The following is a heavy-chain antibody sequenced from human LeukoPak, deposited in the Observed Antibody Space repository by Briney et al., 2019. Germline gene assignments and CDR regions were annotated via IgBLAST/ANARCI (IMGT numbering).Heavy chain of an antibody. CDR3: ARADYYGSPGHFGMDV. V-gene: IGHV3-23*01. CDR2: ISGSGGST. Sequence: PGGSLRLSCAASGFTFSSYAMSWVRQAPGKGLEWVSAISGSGGSTYYADSVKGRFTISRDNAKNSLDLQMNSLRVEDTGVYYCARADYYGSPGHFGMDVWGRGTTVTVSS. D-gene: IGHD3-9*01. CDR1: GFTFSSYA. J-gene: IGHJ6*02.